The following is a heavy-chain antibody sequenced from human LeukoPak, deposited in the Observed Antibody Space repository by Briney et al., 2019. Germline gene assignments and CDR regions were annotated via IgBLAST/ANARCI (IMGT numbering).Heavy chain of an antibody. CDR2: ISFDGSNK. J-gene: IGHJ6*02. V-gene: IGHV3-30*18. CDR1: GFTFRNHG. Sequence: GGSLRLSCIASGFTFRNHGMHWVRQAPGKGLEWVAVISFDGSNKYYADSVKGRYTISRDNSENTLYLQMNSLRPEDTAVYYCAKEGGSNYYYYGMDVWGQGTTVTVSS. D-gene: IGHD1-26*01. CDR3: AKEGGSNYYYYGMDV.